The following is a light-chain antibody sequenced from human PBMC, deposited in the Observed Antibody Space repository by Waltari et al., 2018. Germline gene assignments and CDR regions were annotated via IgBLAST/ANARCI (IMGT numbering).Light chain of an antibody. CDR1: DIREKT. CDR2: DDT. CDR3: QVWDASGDHPV. Sequence: YELTQPPSVSVAPGKAAKITCAGRDIREKTVHWYQQKSGQAPVLVIYDDTVRPSGIPERISGSDTATLTIAGVEAGDEAVYCCQVWDASGDHPVFGGGTRLTVL. V-gene: IGLV3-21*03. J-gene: IGLJ2*01.